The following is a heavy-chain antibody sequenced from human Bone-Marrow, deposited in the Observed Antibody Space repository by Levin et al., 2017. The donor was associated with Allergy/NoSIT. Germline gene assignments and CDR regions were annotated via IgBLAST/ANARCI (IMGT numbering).Heavy chain of an antibody. J-gene: IGHJ5*02. CDR3: ARIVTMVRGIRNLWFDP. V-gene: IGHV4-39*02. Sequence: SETLSLTCTVSRGSIISSSTYWAWIRQPPGRGLEWIGYFYYTGSTHYNPSLRSRATISADTSQNHFSLTLSPVTAADSAVYYCARIVTMVRGIRNLWFDPWGQGTLVTVSS. CDR1: RGSIISSSTY. CDR2: FYYTGST. D-gene: IGHD3-10*01.